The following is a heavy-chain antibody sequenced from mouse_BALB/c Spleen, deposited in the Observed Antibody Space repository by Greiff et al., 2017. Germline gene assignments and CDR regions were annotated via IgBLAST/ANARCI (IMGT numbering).Heavy chain of an antibody. J-gene: IGHJ3*01. D-gene: IGHD2-1*01. Sequence: VKLMESGPGLVKPSQCLSISCTVSGFSLTSYGVHWVRQTPGKGLEWLGVIWSGGSTDYNAAFFSRLSISKDNSKSQVFYKMNSIQANDTAIYYYARKYDNYPWLAYWGQGTLVTVSA. CDR2: IWSGGST. V-gene: IGHV2-2*02. CDR3: ARKYDNYPWLAY. CDR1: GFSLTSYG.